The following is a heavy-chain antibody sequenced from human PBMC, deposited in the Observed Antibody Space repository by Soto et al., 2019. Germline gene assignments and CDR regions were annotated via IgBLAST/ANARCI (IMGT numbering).Heavy chain of an antibody. J-gene: IGHJ6*02. V-gene: IGHV4-61*01. CDR2: IYYSGST. D-gene: IGHD5-18*01. CDR1: GGSVSSGSYY. CDR3: ARDRRVQLWSTYYYYGMDV. Sequence: QVQLQESGPGLVKPSETLSLTCTVSGGSVSSGSYYWSWIRQPPGKGLESIGYIYYSGSTNYNPHHKRRVPISVDTYENPFSLKVRSVTAADTAVYYCARDRRVQLWSTYYYYGMDVWGQGTTVTVSS.